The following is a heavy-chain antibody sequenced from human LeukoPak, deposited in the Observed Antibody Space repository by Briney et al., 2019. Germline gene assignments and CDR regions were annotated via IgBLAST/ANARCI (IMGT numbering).Heavy chain of an antibody. V-gene: IGHV4-39*01. CDR3: ARYVVYGSGKYYFDY. CDR2: INYSGST. Sequence: SETLSLTCTVSGGSVSITTYYWSWIRQPPGKGLEWIASINYSGSTYYNPSPKSRVTISVDTSENQFSLKLSSVTAADTAVYYCARYVVYGSGKYYFDYWGQGTLVTVSS. CDR1: GGSVSITTYY. J-gene: IGHJ4*02. D-gene: IGHD3-10*01.